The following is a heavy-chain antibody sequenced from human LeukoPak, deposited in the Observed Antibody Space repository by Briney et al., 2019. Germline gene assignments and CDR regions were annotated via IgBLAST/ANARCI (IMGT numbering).Heavy chain of an antibody. Sequence: PGGSLRLSCVASRFGLSGSGMNWVRQAPGKGLEWISYISTSGGIIYYADSVKGRFTISRDNAKNSLYLQMNSLRAEDTAVYYCARAKGGDYWGQGTLVTVSS. CDR3: ARAKGGDY. J-gene: IGHJ4*02. CDR1: RFGLSGSG. V-gene: IGHV3-48*04. CDR2: ISTSGGII.